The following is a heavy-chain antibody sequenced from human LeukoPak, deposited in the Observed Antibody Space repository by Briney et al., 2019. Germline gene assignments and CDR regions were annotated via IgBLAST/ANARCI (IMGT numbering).Heavy chain of an antibody. CDR1: GFTFSSYA. D-gene: IGHD1-26*01. Sequence: HRGGSLRLSCAASGFTFSSYAMSWVRQAPGGGLEWVSAISGRGGRIYYGASVKGRFTISRDNSKNTLNLQTNSPRAEDTAVYYCATSKYSGSYWGQGTLVTVSS. J-gene: IGHJ4*02. V-gene: IGHV3-23*01. CDR2: ISGRGGRI. CDR3: ATSKYSGSY.